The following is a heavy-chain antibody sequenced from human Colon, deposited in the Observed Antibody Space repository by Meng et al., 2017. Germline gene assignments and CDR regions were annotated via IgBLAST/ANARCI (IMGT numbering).Heavy chain of an antibody. J-gene: IGHJ3*02. CDR1: GFTFRNYW. D-gene: IGHD2-2*01. V-gene: IGHV3-7*01. Sequence: GESLKISCEASGFTFRNYWLSWVRQAPGKGLEWVANIKEDGTKTFYVDSVKGRFTISRDNAKNSLFLQMNTLRAEDTAVYYCAREIYATASAFDIWGQGTMVT. CDR3: AREIYATASAFDI. CDR2: IKEDGTKT.